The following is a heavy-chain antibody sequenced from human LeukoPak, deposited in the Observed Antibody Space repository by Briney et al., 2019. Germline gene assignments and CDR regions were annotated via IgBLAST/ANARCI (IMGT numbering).Heavy chain of an antibody. Sequence: GGSLRLSCAASGFTFSSYSMNWVRRAPGKGLEWVSSISSSSSYIYYADSVKGRFTISRDNAKNSLYLQMNSLRAEDTAVYYCASGEMGVFDYWGQGTLVTVSS. D-gene: IGHD5-24*01. CDR1: GFTFSSYS. CDR3: ASGEMGVFDY. J-gene: IGHJ4*02. V-gene: IGHV3-21*01. CDR2: ISSSSSYI.